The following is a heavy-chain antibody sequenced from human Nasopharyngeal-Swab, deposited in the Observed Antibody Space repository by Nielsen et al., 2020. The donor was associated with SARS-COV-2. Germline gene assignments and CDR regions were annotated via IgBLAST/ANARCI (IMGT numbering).Heavy chain of an antibody. CDR1: GYTFTGYY. CDR3: ARDIVVVPAAGSYYYYYYMDV. Sequence: ASVKVSCKASGYTFTGYYMHWVRQAPGQGLEWMGRINPNSGCTNYAQKFQGRVTMTRDTSISTAYMELSRLRSDDTAVYYCARDIVVVPAAGSYYYYYYMDVWGKGTTVTVSS. J-gene: IGHJ6*03. CDR2: INPNSGCT. D-gene: IGHD2-2*01. V-gene: IGHV1-2*06.